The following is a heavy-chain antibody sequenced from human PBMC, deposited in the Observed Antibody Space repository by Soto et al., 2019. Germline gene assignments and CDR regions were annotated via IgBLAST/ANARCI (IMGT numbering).Heavy chain of an antibody. J-gene: IGHJ6*02. CDR3: ARGPPGESLYYGMDV. D-gene: IGHD3-10*01. V-gene: IGHV5-51*01. CDR1: GYSFTSYW. CDR2: IYPGDSDT. Sequence: GESLKISCKGSGYSFTSYWIGWVRQMPGKGLEWMGIIYPGDSDTRYSPSFQGQVTISPDKSISTAYLQWSSLKASDTAMYYCARGPPGESLYYGMDVWGQGTTVTVS.